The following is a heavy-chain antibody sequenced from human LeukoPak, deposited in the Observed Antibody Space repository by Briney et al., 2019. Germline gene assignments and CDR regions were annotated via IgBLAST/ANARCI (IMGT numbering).Heavy chain of an antibody. CDR1: GFTFSNYA. Sequence: GGSLRLSCAASGFTFSNYAMSWFRQAPGKGLEWVSTIGRSGVDTYYADSVKGRFTISRDNAKNSLYLQMNSLRDEDTAMYYCARDKDPWGQGTLVTVSS. J-gene: IGHJ5*02. CDR2: IGRSGVDT. CDR3: ARDKDP. V-gene: IGHV3-23*01.